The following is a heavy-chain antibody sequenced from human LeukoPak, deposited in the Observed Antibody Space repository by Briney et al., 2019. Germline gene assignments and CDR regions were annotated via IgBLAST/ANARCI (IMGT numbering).Heavy chain of an antibody. Sequence: GGSLRLSCVASGFTFNNAELDWIRQAPGKGLEWVACISGDSHNIYYAESAKGRFTISRDNARNSLHLQMSSLRAEDTAIYYCVKEKTTDLTHEAFFGVTTLELWGQGTLVTVSS. D-gene: IGHD3-3*01. CDR2: ISGDSHNI. J-gene: IGHJ4*02. CDR1: GFTFNNAE. V-gene: IGHV3-48*03. CDR3: VKEKTTDLTHEAFFGVTTLEL.